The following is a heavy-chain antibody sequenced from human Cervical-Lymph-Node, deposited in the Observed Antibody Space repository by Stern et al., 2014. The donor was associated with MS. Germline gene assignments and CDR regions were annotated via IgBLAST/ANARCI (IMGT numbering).Heavy chain of an antibody. V-gene: IGHV1-69*12. CDR1: GGAFGNFA. D-gene: IGHD5-12*01. CDR3: AREAIVHSGTFDF. Sequence: QVQLVQSGAEVKKPGSSVMVSCRASGGAFGNFAVNWVRQAPGRRPAWMGGIVPMFVTANYAPRFQGRLTITADDSTSTAYMELNSLTSDDTAVYFCAREAIVHSGTFDFWGQGTLVTVSS. J-gene: IGHJ4*02. CDR2: IVPMFVTA.